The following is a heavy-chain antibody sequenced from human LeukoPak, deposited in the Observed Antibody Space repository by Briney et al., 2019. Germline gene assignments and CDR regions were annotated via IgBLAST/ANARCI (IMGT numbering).Heavy chain of an antibody. V-gene: IGHV4-61*02. D-gene: IGHD6-13*01. CDR2: IYTSGST. Sequence: SQTLSLTCTVSGGSISSGSYYWSWIRQPAGKGLEWIGRIYTSGSTNYNPSLKSRVTISVDTSKNQFSLKLSSVTAADTGVYYCATSIAAAGTPRFWYFDLWGRGTLVTVSS. CDR3: ATSIAAAGTPRFWYFDL. CDR1: GGSISSGSYY. J-gene: IGHJ2*01.